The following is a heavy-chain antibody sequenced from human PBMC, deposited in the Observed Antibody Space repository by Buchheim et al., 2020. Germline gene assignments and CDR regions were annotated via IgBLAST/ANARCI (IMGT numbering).Heavy chain of an antibody. CDR3: ARDHRDSSSSGPLLYYYYYGMDV. V-gene: IGHV4-31*03. Sequence: QVQLQESGPGLVKPSQTLSLTCTVSGGSISSGGYYWSWIRQHPGKGLEWIGYIYYSGSTYYNPSLKSRVTISVDTSKNQFSLKLSSVTAADTAVYYCARDHRDSSSSGPLLYYYYYGMDVWGQGTT. CDR2: IYYSGST. CDR1: GGSISSGGYY. D-gene: IGHD6-6*01. J-gene: IGHJ6*02.